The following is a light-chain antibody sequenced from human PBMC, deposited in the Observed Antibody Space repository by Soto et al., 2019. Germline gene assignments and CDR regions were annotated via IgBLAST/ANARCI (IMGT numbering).Light chain of an antibody. CDR3: ASYSGNSRYV. Sequence: TQHPSAPVSPAQLPTIPCTPVISDVGGYDYVLWYQQYPGKAPKLIIFEVNKRPSGVTDRSSGYKSGNTASLTVSGLQAEDEAVYYCASYSGNSRYVFGTGTMVTV. V-gene: IGLV2-8*01. CDR1: ISDVGGYDY. J-gene: IGLJ1*01. CDR2: EVN.